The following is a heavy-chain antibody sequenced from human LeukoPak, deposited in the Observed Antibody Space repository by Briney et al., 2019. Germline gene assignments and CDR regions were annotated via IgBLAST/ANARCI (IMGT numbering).Heavy chain of an antibody. CDR2: IWYDGSKT. CDR1: GVTFSSYG. V-gene: IGHV3-33*01. D-gene: IGHD6-13*01. J-gene: IGHJ4*02. Sequence: HAGGSLRLSWAASGVTFSSYGMRWVRQAPGKGLEWVAVIWYDGSKTYYADSVRGRFTISRDNSKNTLYLQMDSLRDEDTAVYYCARYISSRWYDYWGRGTLVTVSS. CDR3: ARYISSRWYDY.